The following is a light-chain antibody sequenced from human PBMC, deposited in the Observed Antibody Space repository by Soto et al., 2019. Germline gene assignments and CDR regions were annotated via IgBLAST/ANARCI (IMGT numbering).Light chain of an antibody. V-gene: IGKV1-5*03. Sequence: DITPTQSPSTLSVSVEDRAPVTCRSSHTLSSWLALYQQRPGKAPKLLIDTASTLKSGVPSRVSGSGSGTEFTLTSISLQPDDVATYYCQHYKSYSEAFGQGTKVDI. CDR2: TAS. CDR1: HTLSSW. CDR3: QHYKSYSEA. J-gene: IGKJ1*01.